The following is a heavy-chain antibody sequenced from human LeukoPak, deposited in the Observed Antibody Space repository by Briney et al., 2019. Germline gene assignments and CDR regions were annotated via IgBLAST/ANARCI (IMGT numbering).Heavy chain of an antibody. CDR2: INPNSGGT. J-gene: IGHJ4*02. CDR1: GYTFTGYY. V-gene: IGHV1-2*02. CDR3: ARDPYDSSGYNGVYFDY. Sequence: ASVKVSCKASGYTFTGYYMHWVRQAPGQVLEWMGWINPNSGGTNYAQKFQGRVTMTRDTSISTAYMELSRLRSDDTAVYYCARDPYDSSGYNGVYFDYWGQGTLVTVSS. D-gene: IGHD3-22*01.